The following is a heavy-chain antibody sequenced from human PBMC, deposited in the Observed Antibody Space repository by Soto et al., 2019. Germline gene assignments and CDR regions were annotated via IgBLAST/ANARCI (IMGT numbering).Heavy chain of an antibody. J-gene: IGHJ3*02. D-gene: IGHD3-3*01. CDR3: AKDRVARSRSAFDI. CDR2: ISYDGGNK. Sequence: GGSLRLSCAASGFTFSSYGMHWVRQAPGKGLEWVAVISYDGGNKYYADSVKGRFTISRDNSKNTLYLQMNSLRAEDTAVYYCAKDRVARSRSAFDIWGQGTMVTVSS. V-gene: IGHV3-30*18. CDR1: GFTFSSYG.